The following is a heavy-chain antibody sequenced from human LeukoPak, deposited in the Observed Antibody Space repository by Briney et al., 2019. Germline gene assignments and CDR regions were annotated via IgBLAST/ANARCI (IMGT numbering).Heavy chain of an antibody. V-gene: IGHV3-23*01. CDR2: VTSSCGST. CDR1: RFTFSTYA. Sequence: PGASLRLSCAASRFTFSTYAMSWVRQAPGKGLEWVSTVTSSCGSTYYTDSVKGRFTISRDNSKNTLYLEMNSLRDEGTDVYYCAKGGLYSTSWFGFDAFDFWGQGTMVTVSS. J-gene: IGHJ3*01. CDR3: AKGGLYSTSWFGFDAFDF. D-gene: IGHD6-13*01.